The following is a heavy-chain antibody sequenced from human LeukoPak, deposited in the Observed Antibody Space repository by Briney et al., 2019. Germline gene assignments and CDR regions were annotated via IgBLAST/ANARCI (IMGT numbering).Heavy chain of an antibody. Sequence: SETLSLTCTVSGGSISSSSYYWGWIRQPPGKGLEWIGSIYYSGSTYYNPSLKSRVTISVDTSKNQFSLKLSSVTAADTAVYYCARYNWNDGLDYWGQGTLVTVSS. CDR2: IYYSGST. CDR1: GGSISSSSYY. CDR3: ARYNWNDGLDY. D-gene: IGHD1-1*01. J-gene: IGHJ4*02. V-gene: IGHV4-39*07.